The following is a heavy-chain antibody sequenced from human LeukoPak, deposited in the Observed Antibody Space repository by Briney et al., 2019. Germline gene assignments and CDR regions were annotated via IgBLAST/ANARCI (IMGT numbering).Heavy chain of an antibody. D-gene: IGHD1-26*01. Sequence: SQTLSLTCAISGDSVSSNRAAWSWIRQSPSRGLEWLGRTYYRSKWYSDYAVSVKSRITINPDTSKNQFSLQLNSVTPEDTAVYYCARGEHSYYFDYWGQGTLVTVSS. CDR3: ARGEHSYYFDY. CDR2: TYYRSKWYS. J-gene: IGHJ4*02. V-gene: IGHV6-1*01. CDR1: GDSVSSNRAA.